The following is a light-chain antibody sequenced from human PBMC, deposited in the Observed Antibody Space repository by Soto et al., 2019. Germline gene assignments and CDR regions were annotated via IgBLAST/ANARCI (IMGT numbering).Light chain of an antibody. CDR1: QSVSSNY. CDR2: GAS. CDR3: QRYGSSFT. Sequence: EIVLTQSPGTLSLSPGERATLSCRASQSVSSNYLAWYQHKPGQAPRLLVYGASNRATGIPDRFSGSGSVTDFTLTISRLEPEDFALYYCQRYGSSFTFGPGTKVDIK. V-gene: IGKV3-20*01. J-gene: IGKJ3*01.